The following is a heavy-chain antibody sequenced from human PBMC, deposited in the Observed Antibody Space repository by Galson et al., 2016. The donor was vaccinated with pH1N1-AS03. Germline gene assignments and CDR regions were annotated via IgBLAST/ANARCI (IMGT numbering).Heavy chain of an antibody. CDR1: GYSFPTYR. J-gene: IGHJ4*02. V-gene: IGHV1-18*04. D-gene: IGHD4-17*01. Sequence: SVKVSCKASGYSFPTYRFNWVRQAPGQGLEWLGWISAYSGDTHYARKFQGRVTLTTDTSTSTAYMALRSLTSDDTAVYYCARAHYNADYVPDFWGQGTLVTVSS. CDR2: ISAYSGDT. CDR3: ARAHYNADYVPDF.